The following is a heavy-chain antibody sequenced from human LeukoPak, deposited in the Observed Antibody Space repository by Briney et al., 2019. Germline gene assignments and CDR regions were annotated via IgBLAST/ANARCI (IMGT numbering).Heavy chain of an antibody. CDR1: GFTFSSYW. Sequence: PGGSLRLSCAASGFTFSSYWMHWVRQAPGKGLVWVSRINSDGSSTSYADSVKGRFTISRDNAKNTLYLQMNSLRAEDTAVYYCARATSSGWYLNTVDWGQGTLVTVSS. D-gene: IGHD6-19*01. CDR3: ARATSSGWYLNTVD. J-gene: IGHJ4*02. V-gene: IGHV3-74*01. CDR2: INSDGSST.